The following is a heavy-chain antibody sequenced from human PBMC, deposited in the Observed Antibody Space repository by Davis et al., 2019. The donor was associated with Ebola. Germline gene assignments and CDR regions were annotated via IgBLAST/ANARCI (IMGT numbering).Heavy chain of an antibody. CDR1: GYTFTGYY. CDR2: INPNSGDT. D-gene: IGHD5-12*01. CDR3: AREGERYGYERDYGMDV. V-gene: IGHV1-2*06. J-gene: IGHJ6*04. Sequence: AASVKVSCKASGYTFTGYYIHWVRQAPGQGLEWMGQINPNSGDTSYAQRFQGRVTMTRDTSTSTAYMELSRLRSDDTAMYYCAREGERYGYERDYGMDVWGKGTTVTVSS.